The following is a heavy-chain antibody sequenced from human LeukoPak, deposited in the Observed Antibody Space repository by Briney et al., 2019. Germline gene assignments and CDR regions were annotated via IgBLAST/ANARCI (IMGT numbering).Heavy chain of an antibody. CDR1: GFTFSSYA. Sequence: GGSLRLSGAASGFTFSSYAMSWVRQAPGKGLEWVSGISGSGGGTYYADSVKGRFTTSRDNSKNTLHLQMSSLRAEDTAVYYCAKGLTFYSYSGMDVWGQGTTVTVSS. V-gene: IGHV3-23*01. J-gene: IGHJ6*02. CDR3: AKGLTFYSYSGMDV. CDR2: ISGSGGGT. D-gene: IGHD6-19*01.